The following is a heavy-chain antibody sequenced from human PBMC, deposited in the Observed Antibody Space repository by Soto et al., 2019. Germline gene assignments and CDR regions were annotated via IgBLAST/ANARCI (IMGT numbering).Heavy chain of an antibody. V-gene: IGHV1-45*02. J-gene: IGHJ4*02. CDR2: STPFSGDV. Sequence: QMQLVQSGAEVKKTGSSVTVSCKALGNTFTYRYLHWVRQAPGQALEWMGWSTPFSGDVHYAQKFQERVTITRDRSINTADMQMSSLRSEDTAMYFCAGGGAGSGPFTWELPDHWGQGTLGTVSS. CDR3: AGGGAGSGPFTWELPDH. D-gene: IGHD1-26*01. CDR1: GNTFTYRY.